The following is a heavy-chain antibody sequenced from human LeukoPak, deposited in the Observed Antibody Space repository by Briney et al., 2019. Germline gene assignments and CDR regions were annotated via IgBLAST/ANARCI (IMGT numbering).Heavy chain of an antibody. J-gene: IGHJ4*02. CDR2: IYYSGST. D-gene: IGHD2-2*01. CDR1: GGSISSHC. Sequence: SETLSLTCTVSGGSISSHCWSWIRQPPGKGLEWIGYIYYSGSTNYNPSLKSRVTISVDTSKNQFSLKLSPVTAADTAVYYCAREPGYCSSTSCPIDYWGQGTLVTVSS. CDR3: AREPGYCSSTSCPIDY. V-gene: IGHV4-59*11.